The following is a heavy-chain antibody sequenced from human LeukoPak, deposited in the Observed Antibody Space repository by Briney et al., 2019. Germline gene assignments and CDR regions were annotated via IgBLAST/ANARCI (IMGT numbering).Heavy chain of an antibody. CDR3: AKGPYDFWSGYYVYYYMDV. V-gene: IGHV3-23*01. Sequence: GGSLRLSCAASGFTFSSFAVSWVRQAPGKGLEWVSAISGSDDTTYYADSVKGRFTISRDNSKNTLYLQMNSLRAEDTAVYYCAKGPYDFWSGYYVYYYMDVWGKGTTVTVSS. CDR2: ISGSDDTT. J-gene: IGHJ6*03. CDR1: GFTFSSFA. D-gene: IGHD3-3*01.